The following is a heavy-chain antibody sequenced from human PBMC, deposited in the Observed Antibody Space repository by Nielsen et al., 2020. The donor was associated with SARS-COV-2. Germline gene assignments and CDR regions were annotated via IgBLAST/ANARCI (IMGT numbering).Heavy chain of an antibody. CDR2: ISHDGSKK. D-gene: IGHD2-21*02. CDR3: ARVAGRVVVTAPIDS. V-gene: IGHV3-30*03. Sequence: GGSLKISCAASGFTFSNYGMHWVRQAPGKGLEWLATISHDGSKKYYADSVRGRFTISRDNSENTLSLQVNSLRSEDTAVFYCARVAGRVVVTAPIDSWGQGALVTVSS. CDR1: GFTFSNYG. J-gene: IGHJ4*02.